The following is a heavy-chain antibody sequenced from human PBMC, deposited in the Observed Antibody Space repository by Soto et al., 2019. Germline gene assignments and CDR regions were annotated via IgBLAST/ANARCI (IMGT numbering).Heavy chain of an antibody. Sequence: QVQLVQSGAEVKKPGSSVKVSCKASGGTFSSYTISWVRQAPGQGLEWMGRIIPILGIANYAQKFQGRVTITADKSTSTAYMELSSLRSEDTAVYYCARVREDKVVVPAASLAIWGQGTMVTVSS. J-gene: IGHJ3*02. CDR2: IIPILGIA. D-gene: IGHD2-2*01. CDR3: ARVREDKVVVPAASLAI. V-gene: IGHV1-69*02. CDR1: GGTFSSYT.